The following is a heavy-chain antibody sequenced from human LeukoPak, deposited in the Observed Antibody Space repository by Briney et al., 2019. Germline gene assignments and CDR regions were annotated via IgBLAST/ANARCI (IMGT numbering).Heavy chain of an antibody. CDR1: GFTFSIYA. D-gene: IGHD6-19*01. Sequence: GGSLRLSCAASGFTFSIYAMSWVRQAPGKGLEWVANIKQGGSEKYYVDSVRGRFTISRDNAKNSLYLQMNSLRAEDTAVYYCARGGSSWGQGTLVTVSS. CDR3: ARGGSS. CDR2: IKQGGSEK. V-gene: IGHV3-7*01. J-gene: IGHJ5*02.